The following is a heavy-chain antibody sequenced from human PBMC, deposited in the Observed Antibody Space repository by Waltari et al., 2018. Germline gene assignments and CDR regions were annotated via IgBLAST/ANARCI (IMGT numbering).Heavy chain of an antibody. CDR2: INPNSDDA. CDR1: GYPFHAYY. Sequence: QVQLVQSGTEVKKPGASVKVSCKASGYPFHAYYMHWLRQAPGQGLEWMGCINPNSDDANYAQMFQGGVTMTMDTSIDTGYLELSSLRSDDTAVYYCARDVAGSQGGAFDIWGQGTMVTVSS. D-gene: IGHD6-19*01. J-gene: IGHJ3*02. CDR3: ARDVAGSQGGAFDI. V-gene: IGHV1-2*02.